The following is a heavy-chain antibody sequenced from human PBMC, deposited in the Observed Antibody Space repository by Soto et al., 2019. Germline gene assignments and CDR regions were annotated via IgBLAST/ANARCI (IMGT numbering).Heavy chain of an antibody. CDR3: ARAKVSTEYYYGSGSYFGHYYYGMDV. Sequence: ASLQVSCKAPADTIPSYYIHWVRQAPGHGLGWMRIINPSGGSTSYAQKFQGRVTMTRDTSTSTVYMELSSLRSEDTAVYYCARAKVSTEYYYGSGSYFGHYYYGMDVWGQGTKVTVSS. J-gene: IGHJ6*02. V-gene: IGHV1-46*01. CDR2: INPSGGST. D-gene: IGHD3-10*01. CDR1: ADTIPSYY.